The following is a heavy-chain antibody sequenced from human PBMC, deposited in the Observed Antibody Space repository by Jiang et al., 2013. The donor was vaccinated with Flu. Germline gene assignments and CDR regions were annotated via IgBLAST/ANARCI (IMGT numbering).Heavy chain of an antibody. CDR3: TTDPLEMAPFDY. J-gene: IGHJ4*02. Sequence: QLVESGGGLVKPGGSLRLSCAASGFTFSNAWMSWVRQAPGKGLEWVGRIKSKTDGGTTDYAAPVKGRFTISRDDSKNTLYLQMNSLKTEDTAVYYCTTDPLEMAPFDYWGQGTLVTVSS. CDR2: IKSKTDGGTT. V-gene: IGHV3-15*01. D-gene: IGHD5-24*01. CDR1: GFTFSNAW.